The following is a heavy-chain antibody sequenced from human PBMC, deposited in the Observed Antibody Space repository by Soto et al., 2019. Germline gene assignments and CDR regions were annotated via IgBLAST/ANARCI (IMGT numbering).Heavy chain of an antibody. CDR3: ARDRPDCSSTSCYNPYYYGMDV. D-gene: IGHD2-2*02. CDR2: INPSGGST. Sequence: QVQLVQSGAEVKKPGASVKVSCKASGYTFTSYYMHWVRQAPGQGLEWMGIINPSGGSTSYAQKFQGRVTMTRDTSTRTVYMELSSLRSEDTAVYYCARDRPDCSSTSCYNPYYYGMDVWGQGTTVTVSS. V-gene: IGHV1-46*01. CDR1: GYTFTSYY. J-gene: IGHJ6*02.